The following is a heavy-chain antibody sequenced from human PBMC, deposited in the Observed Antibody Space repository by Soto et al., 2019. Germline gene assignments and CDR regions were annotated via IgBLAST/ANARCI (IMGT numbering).Heavy chain of an antibody. CDR1: GYRFTTYW. Sequence: PGESLKISCKCSGYRFTTYWIAWVRQMPGKGLESMGIIYPDDSDTRYSPTFQGQVTISADKSISTAYLHWNSLQASDTAIYYCARQGVDSSTPFDYWGQGTLVTVSS. D-gene: IGHD3-3*01. J-gene: IGHJ4*02. V-gene: IGHV5-51*01. CDR3: ARQGVDSSTPFDY. CDR2: IYPDDSDT.